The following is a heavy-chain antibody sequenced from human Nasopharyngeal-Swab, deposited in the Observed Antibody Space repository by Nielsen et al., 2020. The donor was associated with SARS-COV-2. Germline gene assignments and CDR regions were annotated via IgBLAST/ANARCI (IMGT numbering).Heavy chain of an antibody. V-gene: IGHV4-39*01. CDR3: ARRGYGSGSSKYYFDY. CDR2: IYYSGST. J-gene: IGHJ4*02. D-gene: IGHD3-10*01. Sequence: SETLSLTCTVSGGSISSSSYYWGWIRQPPGKGLEWIGSIYYSGSTYYNPSLKSRVTISVDTSKHHFPLKLSSVTAADTAVYYCARRGYGSGSSKYYFDYWGQGTLVTVSS. CDR1: GGSISSSSYY.